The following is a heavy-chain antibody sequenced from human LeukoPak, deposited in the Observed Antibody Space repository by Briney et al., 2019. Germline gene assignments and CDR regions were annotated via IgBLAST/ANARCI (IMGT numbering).Heavy chain of an antibody. D-gene: IGHD3-10*01. CDR3: ARDLAMVRGARYRPYNWFDP. Sequence: SVKVSCKASGYTFKLYGISWLRQAPGQGLEWMGGIIPTFGTAAYAQKFQGRVTISADESTSTAYMELSSLTSEDTAVYYCARDLAMVRGARYRPYNWFDPWGQGTLVTVSS. J-gene: IGHJ5*02. V-gene: IGHV1-69*13. CDR1: GYTFKLYG. CDR2: IIPTFGTA.